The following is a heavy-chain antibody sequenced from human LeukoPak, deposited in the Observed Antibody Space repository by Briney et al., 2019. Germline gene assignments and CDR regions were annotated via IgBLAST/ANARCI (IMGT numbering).Heavy chain of an antibody. CDR3: ARDRIDDFWSGYYGLDAFDI. Sequence: GGSLRLSCAASGFIFSSYGMHWVRQAPGKGLEWVAVISYDGSNKYYADSVKGRFTISRDNAKNSLYLQMNSLRAEDTAVYYCARDRIDDFWSGYYGLDAFDIWGQGTMVTVSS. CDR1: GFIFSSYG. D-gene: IGHD3-3*01. CDR2: ISYDGSNK. V-gene: IGHV3-30*03. J-gene: IGHJ3*02.